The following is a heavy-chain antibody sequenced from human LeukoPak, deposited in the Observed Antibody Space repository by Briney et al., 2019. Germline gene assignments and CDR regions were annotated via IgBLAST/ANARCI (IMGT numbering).Heavy chain of an antibody. V-gene: IGHV4-39*07. CDR3: ARVAKGYWYFDL. J-gene: IGHJ2*01. CDR2: IYHSGST. Sequence: PSETLSLTCTVSGGSISSSSYYWGWIRQPPGKGPEWIGSIYHSGSTYYNPSLKSRVTIAVETSKNQLSLKLSSVTAADTAVYYCARVAKGYWYFDLWGRGTLVTVSS. CDR1: GGSISSSSYY.